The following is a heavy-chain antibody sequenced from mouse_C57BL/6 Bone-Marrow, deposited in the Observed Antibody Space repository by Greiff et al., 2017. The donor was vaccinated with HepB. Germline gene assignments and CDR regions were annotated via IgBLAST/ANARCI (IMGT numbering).Heavy chain of an antibody. V-gene: IGHV1-55*01. CDR2: IYPGSGST. CDR3: ANFYYDYDGCCAY. D-gene: IGHD2-4*01. CDR1: GYTFTSYW. J-gene: IGHJ3*01. Sequence: QVQLQQPGAELVKPGASVKMSCKASGYTFTSYWITWVKQRPGQGLEWIGDIYPGSGSTNYNEKFKSKATLTVDTSSSTAYMQLSSLTSEDSAVYYCANFYYDYDGCCAYWGRGNGVTVSA.